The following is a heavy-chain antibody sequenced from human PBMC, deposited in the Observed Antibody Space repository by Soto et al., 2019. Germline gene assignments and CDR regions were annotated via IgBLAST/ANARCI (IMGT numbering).Heavy chain of an antibody. CDR1: GFTFDDYA. V-gene: IGHV3-9*01. D-gene: IGHD6-13*01. CDR2: ISWNSGSI. CDR3: AKNIAAADPYHFDY. Sequence: PGGSLRLSCAASGFTFDDYAMHWVRQAPGKGLEWVSGISWNSGSIGYADSVKGRFTISRDNAKNSLYLQMNSLRAEDTALYYCAKNIAAADPYHFDYCGQGTLVTVSS. J-gene: IGHJ4*02.